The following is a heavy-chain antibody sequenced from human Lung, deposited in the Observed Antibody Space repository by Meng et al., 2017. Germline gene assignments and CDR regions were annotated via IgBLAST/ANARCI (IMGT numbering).Heavy chain of an antibody. J-gene: IGHJ4*02. Sequence: GGSLRLSCAASGFSFSSYAMSWVRHAPGKGLEWVSALSGGGFTTYYADSVEGRFTISRHNSKNTLYLQMNSLRAEDTALYYCAKYSYGLGDYFDYWGQGALVTVSS. CDR2: LSGGGFTT. D-gene: IGHD3-10*01. CDR1: GFSFSSYA. V-gene: IGHV3-23*01. CDR3: AKYSYGLGDYFDY.